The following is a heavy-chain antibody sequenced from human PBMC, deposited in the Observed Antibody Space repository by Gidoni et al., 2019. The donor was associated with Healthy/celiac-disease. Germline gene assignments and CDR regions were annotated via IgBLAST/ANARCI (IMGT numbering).Heavy chain of an antibody. J-gene: IGHJ5*02. CDR1: GGSISSSNW. CDR2: IYHSGST. CDR3: ARSWGIAAAVGRAYNWFDP. D-gene: IGHD6-13*01. V-gene: IGHV4-4*02. Sequence: QVQLQESGPGLVKPSGTLSPTCAVSGGSISSSNWWSWVRQPPGKGLEWIGEIYHSGSTNYNPSLKSRVTISVDKSKNQFSLKLSSVTAADTAVYYCARSWGIAAAVGRAYNWFDPWGQGTLVTVSS.